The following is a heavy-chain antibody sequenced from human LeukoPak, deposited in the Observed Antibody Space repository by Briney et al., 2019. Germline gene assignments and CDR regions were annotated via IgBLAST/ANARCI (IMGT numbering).Heavy chain of an antibody. CDR3: ARPSQGYYYDSSGDTGAFDI. J-gene: IGHJ3*02. D-gene: IGHD3-22*01. CDR2: INHSGST. V-gene: IGHV4-39*07. CDR1: GGSISSSSYY. Sequence: SETLSLTCTVSGGSISSSSYYWGWIRQPPGKGLEWIGEINHSGSTNYNPSLKSRVTISVDTSKNQFSLKLSSVTAADTAVYYCARPSQGYYYDSSGDTGAFDIWGQGTMVTVSS.